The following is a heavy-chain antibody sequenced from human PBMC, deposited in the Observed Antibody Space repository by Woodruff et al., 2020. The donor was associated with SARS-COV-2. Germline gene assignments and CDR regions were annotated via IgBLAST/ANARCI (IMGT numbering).Heavy chain of an antibody. CDR2: GAAR. CDR3: TILLRPKDY. Sequence: GAARDYAAAVKGRFNISRDDSKSTLYLEMKSLKSEDTAVYYCTILLRPKDYWGPGTLVTVSS. J-gene: IGHJ4*02. V-gene: IGHV3-15*01.